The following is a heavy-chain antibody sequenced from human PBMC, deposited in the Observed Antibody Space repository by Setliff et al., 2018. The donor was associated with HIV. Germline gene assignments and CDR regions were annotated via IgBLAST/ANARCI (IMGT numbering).Heavy chain of an antibody. D-gene: IGHD1-26*01. CDR1: GYSFTSYI. CDR2: VYPGDASM. J-gene: IGHJ4*02. CDR3: AREFPGGTYGFDY. Sequence: ASVKVSCKASGYSFTSYIIHWVRQAPGQGLEWVGRVYPGDASMHYAQKFLGRVTVTRDTSTSTVYMDLSSLRFEDTAVYYCAREFPGGTYGFDYWGQGTLVTVSS. V-gene: IGHV1-46*01.